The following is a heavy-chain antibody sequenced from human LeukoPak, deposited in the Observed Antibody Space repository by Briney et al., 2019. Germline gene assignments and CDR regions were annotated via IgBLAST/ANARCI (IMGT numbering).Heavy chain of an antibody. CDR3: ATGSGYDYYYYMDV. CDR2: INPNSGGT. Sequence: ASVKVSCKASGYTFTGYYMHWVRQAPGQGLEWMGWINPNSGGTNYAQKFQGRVTMTRDTSISTAYMELSRLRSDDTAVYYCATGSGYDYYYYMDVWGKGTTVTVSS. J-gene: IGHJ6*03. V-gene: IGHV1-2*02. CDR1: GYTFTGYY. D-gene: IGHD3-3*01.